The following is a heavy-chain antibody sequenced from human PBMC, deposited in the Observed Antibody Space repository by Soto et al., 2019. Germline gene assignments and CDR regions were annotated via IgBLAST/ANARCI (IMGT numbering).Heavy chain of an antibody. J-gene: IGHJ6*02. CDR3: ARHNGKWYTAMVTESYYYYYGMDV. CDR1: GYSFTSYW. D-gene: IGHD5-18*01. Sequence: GESLKISCKGSGYSFTSYWIGWVRQMPGKGLEWMGIIYPGDSVTRYSPSFQGQVTISADESISTAYLQWSSLKASDTAMYYCARHNGKWYTAMVTESYYYYYGMDVWGQGTTVTVSS. CDR2: IYPGDSVT. V-gene: IGHV5-51*01.